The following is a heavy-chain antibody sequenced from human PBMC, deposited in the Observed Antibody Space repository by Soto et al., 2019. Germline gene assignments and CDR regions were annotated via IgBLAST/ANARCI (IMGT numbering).Heavy chain of an antibody. Sequence: GGSLRLSCAASGFTFSSYAMSWVRQAPGKGLEWVSAISGSGGSTYYADSVKGRFTISRDNSKNTLYLQMNSLRAEDTAVYYCHQLLIPQDYYYYYGMDVWGQGTTVTVSS. CDR1: GFTFSSYA. V-gene: IGHV3-23*01. CDR2: ISGSGGST. D-gene: IGHD2-2*01. J-gene: IGHJ6*02. CDR3: HQLLIPQDYYYYYGMDV.